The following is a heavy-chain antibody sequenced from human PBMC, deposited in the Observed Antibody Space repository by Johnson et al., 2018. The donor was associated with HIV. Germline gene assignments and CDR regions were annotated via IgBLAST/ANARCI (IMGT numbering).Heavy chain of an antibody. CDR2: TNSDGTTT. CDR1: GLIFSRSW. Sequence: VQLVESGGGLVQPGGSLRLSCAASGLIFSRSWMHWVRQAPGKGLVWVSRTNSDGTTTNYADSVKGRFTISRDKAKNTLHLQMNSLRAEDTAVYYCAKDSSPSWRRYDAFDFWGQGTMVTVSS. J-gene: IGHJ3*01. CDR3: AKDSSPSWRRYDAFDF. D-gene: IGHD2-2*01. V-gene: IGHV3-74*01.